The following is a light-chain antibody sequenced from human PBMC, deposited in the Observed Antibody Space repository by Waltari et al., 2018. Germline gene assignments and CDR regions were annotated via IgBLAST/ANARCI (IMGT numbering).Light chain of an antibody. Sequence: QSALTQPASVSGSPGQSITISCTGTTDDAGGFDAVSWSQQYPGEQPTVITFDVIWRPSGVSERFSGAKSGNTATLTISGLRPEDEAIYHCCSYVRGNGITFGGGTKLTVL. CDR3: CSYVRGNGIT. V-gene: IGLV2-23*02. CDR1: TDDAGGFDA. J-gene: IGLJ2*01. CDR2: DVI.